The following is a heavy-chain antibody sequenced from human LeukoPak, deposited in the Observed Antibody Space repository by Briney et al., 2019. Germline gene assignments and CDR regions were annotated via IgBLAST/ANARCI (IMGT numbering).Heavy chain of an antibody. Sequence: SETLSLTCTVSGGSISSYYWSWIRQPPGKGLEWIGYIYTNGSTNYNPSLKSRVTISVDTSKNQFSLKLSSVTAADTAVYYCARHKFGMEQLATWGQGTLVTVSS. V-gene: IGHV4-4*09. CDR2: IYTNGST. D-gene: IGHD6-13*01. CDR1: GGSISSYY. CDR3: ARHKFGMEQLAT. J-gene: IGHJ5*02.